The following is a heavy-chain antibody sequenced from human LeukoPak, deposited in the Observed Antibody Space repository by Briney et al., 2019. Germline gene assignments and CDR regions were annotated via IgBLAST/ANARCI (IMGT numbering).Heavy chain of an antibody. J-gene: IGHJ4*02. Sequence: GGSLRLSCAASGFTFSSYSMNWVRQAPGKGLEWVSSISSSSSYIYYADSVEGRFTISRDNAKNSLYLQMNSLRAEDTAVYYCARDFPLWWSGYYTTYYFDYWGQGTLVTVSS. CDR2: ISSSSSYI. V-gene: IGHV3-21*01. D-gene: IGHD3-3*01. CDR1: GFTFSSYS. CDR3: ARDFPLWWSGYYTTYYFDY.